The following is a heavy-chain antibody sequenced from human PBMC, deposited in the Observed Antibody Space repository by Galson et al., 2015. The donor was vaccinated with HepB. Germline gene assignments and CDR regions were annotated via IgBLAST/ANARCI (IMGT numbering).Heavy chain of an antibody. Sequence: SVKVSCKASGYTFTSYYMQWVRQAPGQGLEWVGFINPNGGATTYSHKFQDRVTLTSDTSASTVYMQLSSLRFEDAAVYHCVRTPGIRLGDQQIDYWGQGTLVTVSS. CDR1: GYTFTSYY. V-gene: IGHV1-46*01. CDR2: INPNGGAT. J-gene: IGHJ4*02. CDR3: VRTPGIRLGDQQIDY. D-gene: IGHD3-16*01.